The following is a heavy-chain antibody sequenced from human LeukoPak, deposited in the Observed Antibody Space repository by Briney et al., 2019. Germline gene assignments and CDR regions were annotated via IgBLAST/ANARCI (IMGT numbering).Heavy chain of an antibody. V-gene: IGHV1-46*01. CDR2: INPSGGST. Sequence: GASLKVSCKASGYTFTSYYMHWVRQAPGQGLEWMGIINPSGGSTNYAQKFQGRVTITADESTSTAYMELSSLRSEDTAVYYCARDSTRLDSGDNWFDPWGQGTLVTVSS. D-gene: IGHD3-22*01. CDR1: GYTFTSYY. J-gene: IGHJ5*02. CDR3: ARDSTRLDSGDNWFDP.